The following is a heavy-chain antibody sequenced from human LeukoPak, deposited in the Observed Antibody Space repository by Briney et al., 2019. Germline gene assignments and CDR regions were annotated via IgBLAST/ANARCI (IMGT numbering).Heavy chain of an antibody. V-gene: IGHV4-39*01. CDR1: GGSISSYY. D-gene: IGHD2-15*01. CDR3: ARLSGYRVPTY. J-gene: IGHJ4*02. Sequence: PSETLSLTCTVSGGSISSYYWGWIRQPPGKGLEWIGSIYYSGSTYYNPSLKSRVTISVDTSKNQFSLKLSSVTAADTAVYYCARLSGYRVPTYWGQGTLVTVSS. CDR2: IYYSGST.